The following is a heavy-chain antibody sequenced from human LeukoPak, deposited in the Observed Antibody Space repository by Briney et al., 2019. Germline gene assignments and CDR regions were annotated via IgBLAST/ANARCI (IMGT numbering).Heavy chain of an antibody. V-gene: IGHV1-46*01. CDR1: GYTFTSNY. CDR2: ISPSGGST. D-gene: IGHD5-12*01. CDR3: ARDLSVATIAVDWFDP. J-gene: IGHJ5*02. Sequence: ASVKVSCKAFGYTFTSNYMHWVRQAPGQGPEWMGVISPSGGSTTYAQKFQGRVTLTRDMSTSTDYLELSSLRSDDTAVYYCARDLSVATIAVDWFDPWGQGTLVTVSS.